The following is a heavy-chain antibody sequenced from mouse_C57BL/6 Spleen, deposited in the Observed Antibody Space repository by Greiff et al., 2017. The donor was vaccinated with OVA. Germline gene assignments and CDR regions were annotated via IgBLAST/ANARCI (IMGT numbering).Heavy chain of an antibody. J-gene: IGHJ4*01. CDR2: IYPGDGDT. V-gene: IGHV1-80*01. Sequence: VKLQESGAELVKPGASVKISCKASGYAFSSYWMNWVKQRPGKGLEWIGQIYPGDGDTNYNGKFKGKATLTADKSSSTAYMQLSSLTSEDSAVYFCARRYGNPEGAMDYWGQGTSVTVSS. CDR3: ARRYGNPEGAMDY. CDR1: GYAFSSYW. D-gene: IGHD2-1*01.